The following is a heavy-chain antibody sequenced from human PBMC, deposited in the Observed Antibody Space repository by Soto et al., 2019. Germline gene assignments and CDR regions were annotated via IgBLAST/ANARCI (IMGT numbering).Heavy chain of an antibody. Sequence: TSETLSLTCAVYGGSFSGYYWSWIRQPPGKGLEWIGYVYYTGSTSYNPSLKRRVTFSADSSRGQFSLRLNSVTAADTAVYYCARTVLGPDLLADSFVDYYYYMDVWGQGTTVTVSS. V-gene: IGHV4-59*08. D-gene: IGHD3-9*01. CDR3: ARTVLGPDLLADSFVDYYYYMDV. CDR1: GGSFSGYY. CDR2: VYYTGST. J-gene: IGHJ6*03.